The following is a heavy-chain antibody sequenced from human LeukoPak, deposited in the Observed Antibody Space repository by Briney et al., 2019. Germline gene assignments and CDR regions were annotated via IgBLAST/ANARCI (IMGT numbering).Heavy chain of an antibody. CDR2: INPSGGST. CDR1: GYTFTSYY. Sequence: ASVKVSCKASGYTFTSYYMHWVRQAPGQGLEWKGIINPSGGSTSYAQKFQGRVTMTRDMSTSTVYMELSSLRSEDTAVYYCAVEGMDWSGYYSYYYMDVWGKGTTVTVSS. V-gene: IGHV1-46*01. CDR3: AVEGMDWSGYYSYYYMDV. D-gene: IGHD3-3*01. J-gene: IGHJ6*03.